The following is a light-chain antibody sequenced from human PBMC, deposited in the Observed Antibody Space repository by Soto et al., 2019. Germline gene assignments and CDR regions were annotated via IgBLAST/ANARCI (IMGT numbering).Light chain of an antibody. Sequence: QSVLTQPASASGTPGQRVTISCSGSSSNVGGNPVNWYQHVPTTAPKLLIYTNTQRPSGVPDRFSGSKSGTSASLAISGLQSEDGADYYCASWDDSLNGPVFGTGTKVTVL. J-gene: IGLJ1*01. CDR3: ASWDDSLNGPV. CDR1: SSNVGGNP. V-gene: IGLV1-44*01. CDR2: TNT.